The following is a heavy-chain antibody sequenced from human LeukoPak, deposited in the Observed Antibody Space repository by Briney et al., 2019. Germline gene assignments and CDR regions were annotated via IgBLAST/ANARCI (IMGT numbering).Heavy chain of an antibody. D-gene: IGHD7-27*01. V-gene: IGHV3-48*03. J-gene: IGHJ4*02. CDR1: GFTFNIYE. CDR3: ARVSMGTHTIGYY. Sequence: PGGSLRLSCAASGFTFNIYEFNWVRQAPGKGLEWLSYIDGSGNSIYYADSVKGRFTISRDNAKSSLYLQMSSLRADDTAVYYCARVSMGTHTIGYYWGQGTLVTVSS. CDR2: IDGSGNSI.